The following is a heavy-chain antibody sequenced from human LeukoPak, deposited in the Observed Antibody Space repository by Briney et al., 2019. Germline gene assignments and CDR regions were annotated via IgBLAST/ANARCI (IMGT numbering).Heavy chain of an antibody. CDR2: ISSSGSTI. CDR3: ARPNRGVVPAAIWYYYYYMDV. J-gene: IGHJ6*03. Sequence: GGSLRLSCAASGFTSSDYYMSWIRQAPGKGLEWVSYISSSGSTIYYADSVKGRFTISRDNAKNSLYLQMNSLRAEDTAVYYCARPNRGVVPAAIWYYYYYMDVWGKGTTVTVSS. D-gene: IGHD2-2*02. CDR1: GFTSSDYY. V-gene: IGHV3-11*01.